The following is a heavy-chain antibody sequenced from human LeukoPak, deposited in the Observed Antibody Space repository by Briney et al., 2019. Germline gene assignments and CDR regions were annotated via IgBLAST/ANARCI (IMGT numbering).Heavy chain of an antibody. J-gene: IGHJ4*02. CDR1: GFTFSSYW. CDR2: INQDGSEK. Sequence: GGSLRLSCAASGFTFSSYWLGWVRQAPGKGLEWVANINQDGSEKFYVDSVKGRFTISRDNAKNSLYLQMSSLRAEDTAVYYCARDYYGSGSHYENWGQGTLVTVSS. CDR3: ARDYYGSGSHYEN. D-gene: IGHD3-10*01. V-gene: IGHV3-7*03.